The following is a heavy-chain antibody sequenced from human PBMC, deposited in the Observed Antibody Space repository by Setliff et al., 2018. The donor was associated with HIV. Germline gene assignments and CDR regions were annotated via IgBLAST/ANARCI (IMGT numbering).Heavy chain of an antibody. Sequence: PGGSLRLSCAASGFIFNRYGMHWVRQAPGKGLEWVAVISHDGGNKYYADSVKGRFTISGDNSKNTLYLQMNSLRSEDAAVYYCAKDLRSYRCSIASCSHMDVWGKGTTVTVSS. CDR3: AKDLRSYRCSIASCSHMDV. D-gene: IGHD3-16*02. J-gene: IGHJ6*03. CDR1: GFIFNRYG. V-gene: IGHV3-30*18. CDR2: ISHDGGNK.